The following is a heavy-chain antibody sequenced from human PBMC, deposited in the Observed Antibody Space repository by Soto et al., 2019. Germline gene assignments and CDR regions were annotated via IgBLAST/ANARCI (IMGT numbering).Heavy chain of an antibody. Sequence: SETLSLTCTVSGGSISSGDYYWSWIRQPPGKGLEWIGYIYYSGTTYYNPSLKSRVTISRDRSKNQFSLKLSSLTAADTAVYYCARDLYSPDPWGQGILVTVSS. CDR3: ARDLYSPDP. V-gene: IGHV4-30-4*01. CDR2: IYYSGTT. D-gene: IGHD5-18*01. J-gene: IGHJ5*02. CDR1: GGSISSGDYY.